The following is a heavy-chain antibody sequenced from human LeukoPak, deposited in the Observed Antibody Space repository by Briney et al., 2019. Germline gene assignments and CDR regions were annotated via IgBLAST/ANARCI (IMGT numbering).Heavy chain of an antibody. J-gene: IGHJ4*02. CDR2: IKQDGSEK. Sequence: GGSLRLSCVASEFTFSHYWMTWVRQAPGKGLEWVANIKQDGSEKYHVDSVKGRFTISRDNAKNALSLQMTSLRAEDTAVYYCAREYGWGSYYSFDFWAQGTLVTVSS. CDR1: EFTFSHYW. CDR3: AREYGWGSYYSFDF. V-gene: IGHV3-7*04. D-gene: IGHD3-10*01.